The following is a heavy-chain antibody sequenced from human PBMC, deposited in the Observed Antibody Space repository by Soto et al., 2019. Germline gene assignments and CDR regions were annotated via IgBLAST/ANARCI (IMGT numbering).Heavy chain of an antibody. J-gene: IGHJ6*02. CDR1: GYTLTELS. V-gene: IGHV1-24*01. Sequence: GASVKVSCKVSGYTLTELSMHWVRQAPGKGLEWMGGFDPEDGETIYAQKFQGRVTMTEDTSTDTAYMELSSLRSEDTAVHYCATKGRWYVGYYYYGMDVWGQGTTVTVSS. CDR2: FDPEDGET. D-gene: IGHD6-13*01. CDR3: ATKGRWYVGYYYYGMDV.